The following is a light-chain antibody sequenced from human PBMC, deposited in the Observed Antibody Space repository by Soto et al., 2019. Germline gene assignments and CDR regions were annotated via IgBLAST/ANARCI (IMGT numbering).Light chain of an antibody. Sequence: DIVMTQSPLSLPVTPGEAASISCRSSESLLSANGYNYLDWYVQKPGQSPQLLIYLGSHRAPGVPDRFSGSGSGTDFTLEISRVEAEDVGFYYCMQGVETPLNFGPGTKVDIK. J-gene: IGKJ3*01. CDR1: ESLLSANGYNY. CDR3: MQGVETPLN. CDR2: LGS. V-gene: IGKV2-28*01.